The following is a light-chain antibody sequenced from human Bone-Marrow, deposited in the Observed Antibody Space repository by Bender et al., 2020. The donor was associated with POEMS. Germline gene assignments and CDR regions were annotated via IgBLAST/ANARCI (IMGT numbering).Light chain of an antibody. Sequence: QSVLTQPSSASGTPGQRVTISCSGTSFNIGTNHVYWYQQLPGMAPKLLIYRSNYRSSGVSDRFSGSKSGNTASLTVSGLQAEDEADYYCCSHAGSRAFWVFGGGTKLTVL. V-gene: IGLV1-47*01. CDR3: CSHAGSRAFWV. CDR2: RSN. CDR1: SFNIGTNH. J-gene: IGLJ3*02.